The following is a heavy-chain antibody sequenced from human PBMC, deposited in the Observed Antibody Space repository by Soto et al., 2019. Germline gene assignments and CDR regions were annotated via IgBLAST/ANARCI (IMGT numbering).Heavy chain of an antibody. J-gene: IGHJ4*02. D-gene: IGHD3-3*01. CDR2: ISAYNGNT. CDR3: ARDEWSFDFWSGYYDY. Sequence: ASVKVSCKASGYTFTSYGIIWVRQAPGQGLESMGWISAYNGNTNYAQKLQGRVTMTTDTSTSTAYMELRSLRSDDTAVYYCARDEWSFDFWSGYYDYWGEGTLVTVCS. V-gene: IGHV1-18*01. CDR1: GYTFTSYG.